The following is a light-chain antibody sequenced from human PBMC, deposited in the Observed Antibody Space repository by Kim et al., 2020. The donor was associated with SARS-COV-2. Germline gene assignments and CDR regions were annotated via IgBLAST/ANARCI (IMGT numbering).Light chain of an antibody. Sequence: VSPGQTATITCSGDKLGNKYACWYQQKPGQSPVLILYQDKRRPSGIPERFSGSNSGNTATLTISGTQSMDEADYYCQTWDSGAVFFGGGTKVTVL. J-gene: IGLJ2*01. V-gene: IGLV3-1*01. CDR1: KLGNKY. CDR3: QTWDSGAVF. CDR2: QDK.